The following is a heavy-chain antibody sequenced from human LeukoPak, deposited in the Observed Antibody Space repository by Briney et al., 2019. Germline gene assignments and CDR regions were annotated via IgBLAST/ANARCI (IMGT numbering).Heavy chain of an antibody. J-gene: IGHJ4*02. D-gene: IGHD5-18*01. V-gene: IGHV4-59*01. CDR1: GGSISSYY. CDR2: IYYSGST. Sequence: SETLSLTCTVSGGSISSYYWSWIRQPPGKGLEWIGYIYYSGSTNYNPSLTSQVAISVDTSKNQFSLKMSSVTAADTAVYYCARVGYSYGYLDYWGQGTLVTVSS. CDR3: ARVGYSYGYLDY.